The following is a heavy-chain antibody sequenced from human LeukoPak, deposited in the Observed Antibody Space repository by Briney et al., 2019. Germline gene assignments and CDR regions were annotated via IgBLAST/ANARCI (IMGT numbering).Heavy chain of an antibody. V-gene: IGHV4-59*04. J-gene: IGHJ4*02. CDR3: ARHLHSSSNFDY. CDR2: IYYSGST. D-gene: IGHD6-13*01. CDR1: GGSISYYY. Sequence: SETLSLTCTVSGGSISYYYWSWIRQPPGKGLELIGYIYYSGSTYYNPSLKSRVTISVDTSKNQFSLNLSSVTAADTAVYYCARHLHSSSNFDYWGQGTLVTVSS.